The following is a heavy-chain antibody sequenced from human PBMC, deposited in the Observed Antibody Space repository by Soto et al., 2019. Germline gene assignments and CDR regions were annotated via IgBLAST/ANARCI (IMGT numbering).Heavy chain of an antibody. V-gene: IGHV4-59*01. CDR1: GGSISSYY. Sequence: SETLSLTCTVSGGSISSYYWSWIRQPPGKGLEWIGYIYYSGSTNYNPSLKSRVTISVDTSKNQFSLKLSSVTAADTAVYYCARRVYMVPGDPPGLYWFDPWGQGTLVTVSS. D-gene: IGHD3-10*01. J-gene: IGHJ5*02. CDR2: IYYSGST. CDR3: ARRVYMVPGDPPGLYWFDP.